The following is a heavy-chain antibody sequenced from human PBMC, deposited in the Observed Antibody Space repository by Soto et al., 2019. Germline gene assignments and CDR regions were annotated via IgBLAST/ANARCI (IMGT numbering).Heavy chain of an antibody. CDR3: ADRHHDSSGYYGYAFDI. CDR2: MNPNSGNT. D-gene: IGHD3-22*01. V-gene: IGHV1-8*01. CDR1: GYTFTSYD. J-gene: IGHJ3*02. Sequence: ASVKVSCKASGYTFTSYDINWVRQATGQGFEWMGWMNPNSGNTGYAQKFQGRVNMTRNTSISTAYMEMSSLRSEETAVYYCADRHHDSSGYYGYAFDIWGQGTMVTLSS.